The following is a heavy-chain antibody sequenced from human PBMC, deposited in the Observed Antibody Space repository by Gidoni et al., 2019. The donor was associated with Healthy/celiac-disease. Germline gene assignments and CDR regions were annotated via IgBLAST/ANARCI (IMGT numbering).Heavy chain of an antibody. CDR1: GFTFSSYS. V-gene: IGHV3-21*01. J-gene: IGHJ4*02. CDR2: ISSSSSYI. Sequence: EVQLVESGGGLVKPGGSLRLSCAASGFTFSSYSMNWVRQAPGKGLEWFSSISSSSSYIYYADSVKGRFTISRDNAKNSLYLQMNSLRAEDTAVYYCARGGPGGDYGDYWGQGTLVTVSS. CDR3: ARGGPGGDYGDY. D-gene: IGHD2-15*01.